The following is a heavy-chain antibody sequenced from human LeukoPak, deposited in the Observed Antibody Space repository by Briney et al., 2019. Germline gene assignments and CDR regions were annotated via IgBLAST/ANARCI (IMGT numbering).Heavy chain of an antibody. J-gene: IGHJ4*02. Sequence: PSGTLSLTYAVSGGSISSSNWWSWVRQPPGKGLEWIGEIYHSGSTNYNPSLKSRVTISEDKSKNQFSLKLSSVTAADTAVYYCARDADVYYDILTGHYFDYWGQGTLVTVSS. V-gene: IGHV4-4*02. CDR2: IYHSGST. CDR1: GGSISSSNW. CDR3: ARDADVYYDILTGHYFDY. D-gene: IGHD3-9*01.